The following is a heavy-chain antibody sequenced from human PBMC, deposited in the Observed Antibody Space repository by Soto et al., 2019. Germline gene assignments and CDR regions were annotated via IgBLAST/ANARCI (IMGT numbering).Heavy chain of an antibody. CDR1: GFPFYNYG. CDR3: AKDATYYYNTSPRAYFNS. D-gene: IGHD3-22*01. CDR2: ISFDGTTK. V-gene: IGHV3-30*18. J-gene: IGHJ4*02. Sequence: QVQLVESGGGVFQPGTSLRLSCAASGFPFYNYGINWVRQAPGKGLEWVAIISFDGTTKLYADTVKGRFTISRDNSKNTLFMEMNGLRVEDTAVYYCAKDATYYYNTSPRAYFNSWAQGTPVTAS.